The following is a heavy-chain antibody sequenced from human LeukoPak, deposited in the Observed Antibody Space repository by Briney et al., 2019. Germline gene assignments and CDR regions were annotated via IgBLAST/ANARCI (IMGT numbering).Heavy chain of an antibody. V-gene: IGHV1-18*04. D-gene: IGHD6-19*01. J-gene: IGHJ4*02. CDR3: AGGGSGWYEDY. CDR1: GYVFTGYY. Sequence: GASVKVSCMASGYVFTGYYIHWVRQAPGQGLEWMGWISADNGNTNYAQKVQGRVTMTTDTSTSTAYMELRSLTSDDTAVYYCAGGGSGWYEDYWGQGTLVTVSS. CDR2: ISADNGNT.